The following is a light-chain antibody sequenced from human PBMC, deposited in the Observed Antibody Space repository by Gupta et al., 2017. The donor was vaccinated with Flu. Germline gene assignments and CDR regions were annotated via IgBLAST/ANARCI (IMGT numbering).Light chain of an antibody. CDR3: QQYDSLPFT. V-gene: IGKV1-33*01. CDR1: QGITNY. J-gene: IGKJ4*01. Sequence: PPSLSASVGDRLTISCQASQGITNYLNWYQKKPGKAPKLLIYDASNLETGVPSRFSGSGSGTDFTFSISNLQPEDVATYYCQQYDSLPFTFGGGTKVEIK. CDR2: DAS.